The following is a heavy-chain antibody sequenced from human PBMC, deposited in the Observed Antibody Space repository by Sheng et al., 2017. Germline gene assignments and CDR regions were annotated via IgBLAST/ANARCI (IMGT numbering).Heavy chain of an antibody. J-gene: IGHJ5*02. Sequence: VQLVQSGAEVKKPGSSVKVSCKASGGTFSSFSISWVRQAPGQGLEWMGKIIPIVDITNYAKKFQGRITITADKSTSTAYMELNSLRSEDTAVYYCAVAFSEPRGGWFDPWGQGTLVTVSS. CDR2: IIPIVDIT. CDR3: AVAFSEPRGGWFDP. CDR1: GGTFSSFS. D-gene: IGHD3-3*02. V-gene: IGHV1-69*02.